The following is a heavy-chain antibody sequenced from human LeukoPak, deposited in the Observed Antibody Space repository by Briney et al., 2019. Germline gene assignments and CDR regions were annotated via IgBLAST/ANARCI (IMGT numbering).Heavy chain of an antibody. D-gene: IGHD3-22*01. J-gene: IGHJ5*02. CDR3: ARDDRSGSWSWFDP. CDR2: ISGNNDNP. CDR1: GYTFSNFG. V-gene: IGHV1-18*01. Sequence: ASVRVSCKTSGYTFSNFGINWVRQAPGQGLEWMGWISGNNDNPNYGQKFQGRFTGTTDSSTSAAYMELRSLKSDDTAFYYCARDDRSGSWSWFDPWGQGTLVTVSS.